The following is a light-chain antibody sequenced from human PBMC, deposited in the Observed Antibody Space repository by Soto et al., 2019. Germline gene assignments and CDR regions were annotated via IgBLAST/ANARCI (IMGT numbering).Light chain of an antibody. V-gene: IGKV3-15*01. J-gene: IGKJ2*01. Sequence: EIVMTQSPATLSVSPGERATLSCRASQSISTNLAWYQQKPGQAPRLLIYGASTRATGIPARFSGSGSGTESTLPISSLQSEDFAVYYCQQYNYWPSFRQRTKLEIK. CDR2: GAS. CDR1: QSISTN. CDR3: QQYNYWPS.